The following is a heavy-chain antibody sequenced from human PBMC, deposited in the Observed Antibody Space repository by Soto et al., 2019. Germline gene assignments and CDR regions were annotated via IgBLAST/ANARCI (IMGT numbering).Heavy chain of an antibody. J-gene: IGHJ4*02. CDR2: IYYSGST. CDR3: ARSYCGGDCSTDY. V-gene: IGHV4-59*08. Sequence: SETLSLTCTVSGGSISSYYWSWIRQPPGKGLEWIGYIYYSGSTNYNPSLKSRVTISVDTSKNQFSLKLSSVTAADTAVYYCARSYCGGDCSTDYWGQGTLVTVSS. D-gene: IGHD2-21*02. CDR1: GGSISSYY.